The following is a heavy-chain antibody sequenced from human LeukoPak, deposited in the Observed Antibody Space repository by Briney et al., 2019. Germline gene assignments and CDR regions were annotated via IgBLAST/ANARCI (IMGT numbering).Heavy chain of an antibody. CDR2: IGPTGSDR. D-gene: IGHD1-14*01. Sequence: GGSLRLSCVASGFRFGKDWISLVRQAPGKGLEWVASIGPTGSDRYHADSIKGRFTISRDNANNFLYLQMNSLRAEDTAVYYCATETNGRHYDYWGQGTLLTVSS. J-gene: IGHJ4*02. V-gene: IGHV3-21*06. CDR3: ATETNGRHYDY. CDR1: GFRFGKDW.